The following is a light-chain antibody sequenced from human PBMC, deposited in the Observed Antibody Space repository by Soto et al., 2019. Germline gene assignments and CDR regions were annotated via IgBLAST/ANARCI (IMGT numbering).Light chain of an antibody. J-gene: IGLJ2*01. CDR3: QVWASTGEPVV. V-gene: IGLV3-21*02. CDR2: DDS. Sequence: SSELTQPPSVSVAPGQTARITCGGNNIGSENVQWYQQYPGQAPVLVVYDDSDRPSGIPERFSGSKSGNTATLTISRVEAGDEADYHCQVWASTGEPVVFGGGTQLTVL. CDR1: NIGSEN.